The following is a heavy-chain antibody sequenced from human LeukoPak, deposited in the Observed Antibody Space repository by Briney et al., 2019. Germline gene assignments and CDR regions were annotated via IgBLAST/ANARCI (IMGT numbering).Heavy chain of an antibody. J-gene: IGHJ4*02. V-gene: IGHV4-34*01. Sequence: SETLSLTCAVYGGSFSGYYWSWIRPPPGKGLEWIGEINHSGSTNYNPSLKSRVTISVDTSKNQFSLKLSSVTAADTAVYYCARHHCSSTSCPFDYWGQGTLVTVSS. CDR1: GGSFSGYY. D-gene: IGHD2-2*01. CDR3: ARHHCSSTSCPFDY. CDR2: INHSGST.